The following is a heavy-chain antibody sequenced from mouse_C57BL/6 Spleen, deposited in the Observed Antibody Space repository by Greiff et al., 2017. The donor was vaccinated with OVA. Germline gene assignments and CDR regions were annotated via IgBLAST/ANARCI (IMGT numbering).Heavy chain of an antibody. V-gene: IGHV6-3*01. CDR3: TAYFYYFDY. J-gene: IGHJ2*01. Sequence: EVKVVESGGGLVQPGGSMKLSCVASGFTFSNYWMNWVRQSPEKGLEWVAQIRVKSDNYATHYAESVKGRFTISRDDSKSSVYLQMNNLRAEDTGIYYCTAYFYYFDYWGQGTTLTVSS. CDR2: IRVKSDNYAT. D-gene: IGHD2-10*01. CDR1: GFTFSNYW.